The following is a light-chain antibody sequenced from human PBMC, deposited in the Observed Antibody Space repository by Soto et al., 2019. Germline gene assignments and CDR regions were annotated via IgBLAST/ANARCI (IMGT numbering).Light chain of an antibody. CDR1: SSDVGGYNF. CDR3: SSYTSSTTLV. J-gene: IGLJ1*01. Sequence: QSVLTQPASVSGSPGQSITISCTGTSSDVGGYNFVSWYQQHPGKAPKLMIYDVGDRPSGVPNRFSASKSGNTASLTISGLQAEDEADYYCSSYTSSTTLVFGTGTKVTVL. V-gene: IGLV2-14*01. CDR2: DVG.